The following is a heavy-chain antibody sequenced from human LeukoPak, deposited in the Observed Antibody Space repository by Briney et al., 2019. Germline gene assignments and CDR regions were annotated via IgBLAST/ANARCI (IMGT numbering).Heavy chain of an antibody. Sequence: GGSLRLSCAASGFTFSNYGMHWVRQAPGKGLEWAAVISHDVSEKYYADPVKGRFTISRDNSKNTLYLQMNSLRVEDTAVYYCAKDARWDYFDYWGQGTLVTVSS. CDR1: GFTFSNYG. CDR3: AKDARWDYFDY. J-gene: IGHJ4*02. V-gene: IGHV3-30*18. CDR2: ISHDVSEK. D-gene: IGHD4-23*01.